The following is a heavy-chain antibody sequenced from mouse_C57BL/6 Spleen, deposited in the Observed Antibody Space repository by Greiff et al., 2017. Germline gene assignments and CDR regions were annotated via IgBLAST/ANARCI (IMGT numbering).Heavy chain of an antibody. CDR1: GYTFTSYS. CDR2: INPSNGYT. CDR3: PREGYDLSWFAY. V-gene: IGHV1-4*01. J-gene: IGHJ3*01. Sequence: QVQLQQSGAELARPGASVKMSCKASGYTFTSYSMHWVKQRPGQGLEWIGYINPSNGYTKNNKKFKAKATWTADKSSSTSYLQLSSLTSEDSAVYYCPREGYDLSWFAYWGQGTLVTVSA. D-gene: IGHD2-3*01.